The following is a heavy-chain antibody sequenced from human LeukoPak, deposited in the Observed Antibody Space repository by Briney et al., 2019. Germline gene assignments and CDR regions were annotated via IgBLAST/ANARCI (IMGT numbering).Heavy chain of an antibody. Sequence: GGSLRLSCAASGFTFSSYWMSWVRQAPGKGLFWVGRIKSKIDGGTTDYVAPVKGRFTISRDDSRNTLYLQMNSLKTEDTAVYYCTRALGYCSGGTCYKTPDYWGQGTLVTVSS. CDR1: GFTFSSYW. J-gene: IGHJ4*02. CDR2: IKSKIDGGTT. D-gene: IGHD2-15*01. V-gene: IGHV3-15*01. CDR3: TRALGYCSGGTCYKTPDY.